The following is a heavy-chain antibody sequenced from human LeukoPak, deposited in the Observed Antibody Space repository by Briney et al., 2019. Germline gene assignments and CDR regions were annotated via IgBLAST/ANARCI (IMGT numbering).Heavy chain of an antibody. CDR1: GGSINSGSYY. CDR3: ARTPPGIAAAGHLGWFDP. Sequence: PSETLSLTCTVSGGSINSGSYYWSWIRQPAGKGLEWIGRMYTSGSTNYNPSLKRRVTISVDTSKNQFSLKLSSVTAADTAVYYCARTPPGIAAAGHLGWFDPWGQGTLVTVSS. CDR2: MYTSGST. V-gene: IGHV4-61*02. J-gene: IGHJ5*02. D-gene: IGHD6-13*01.